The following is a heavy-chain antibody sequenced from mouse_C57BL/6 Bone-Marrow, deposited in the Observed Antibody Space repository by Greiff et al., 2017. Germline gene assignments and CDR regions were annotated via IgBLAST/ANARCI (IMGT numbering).Heavy chain of an antibody. CDR3: ARRGTTVANFDY. D-gene: IGHD1-1*01. J-gene: IGHJ2*01. CDR1: GFTFSSYG. V-gene: IGHV5-6*01. Sequence: EVQVVESGGDLVKPGGSLKLSCAASGFTFSSYGMSWVRQTPDKRLAWVATISSGGSYTYYPDSVKGRFTISRDNAKNTLYLQMSSLKSEDTAMYYCARRGTTVANFDYWGQGTTRTVSS. CDR2: ISSGGSYT.